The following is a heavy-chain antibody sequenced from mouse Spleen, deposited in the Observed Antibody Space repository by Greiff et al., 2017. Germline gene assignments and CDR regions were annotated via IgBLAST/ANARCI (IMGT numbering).Heavy chain of an antibody. CDR3: ARGGYYGSSPYAMDY. CDR1: GYPFTSYG. D-gene: IGHD1-1*01. V-gene: IGHV1-81*01. CDR2: IYPRSGNT. J-gene: IGHJ4*01. Sequence: QVQLQQSGAELARPGASVKLSCKASGYPFTSYGISWVKQRTGQGLEWIGEIYPRSGNTYYNEKFKGKATLTADKSSSTAYMELRSLTSEDSAVYFCARGGYYGSSPYAMDYWGQGTSVTVSS.